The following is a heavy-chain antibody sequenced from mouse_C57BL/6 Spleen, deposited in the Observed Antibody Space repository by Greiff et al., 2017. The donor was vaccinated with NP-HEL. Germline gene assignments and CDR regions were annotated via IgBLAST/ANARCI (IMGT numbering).Heavy chain of an antibody. CDR1: GYTFTDYY. V-gene: IGHV1-26*01. D-gene: IGHD2-3*01. CDR3: ARGGYYEDYAMDY. J-gene: IGHJ4*01. Sequence: EVQLQQSGPELVKPGASVKISCKASGYTFTDYYMNWVKQSHGKSLEWIGDINPNNGGTSYNQKFKGKATLTVDKSSSTAYMELRSLTSEDSAVYYCARGGYYEDYAMDYWGQGTSVTVSS. CDR2: INPNNGGT.